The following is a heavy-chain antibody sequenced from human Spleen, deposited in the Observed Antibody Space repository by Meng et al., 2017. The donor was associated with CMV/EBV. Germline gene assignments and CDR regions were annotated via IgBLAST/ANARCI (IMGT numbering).Heavy chain of an antibody. CDR1: GFTFSDYY. J-gene: IGHJ6*02. D-gene: IGHD6-13*01. CDR2: TRNKANTYTA. Sequence: GESLKISCAASGFTFSDYYMDWVRQAPGKGLEWVGRTRNKANTYTAKYAASVKGRFTISRDDSENSLFLQMDSLTTEDTAVYYCARDLTLWGSSNKGRIRAGMDVWGQGTTVTVSS. CDR3: ARDLTLWGSSNKGRIRAGMDV. V-gene: IGHV3-72*01.